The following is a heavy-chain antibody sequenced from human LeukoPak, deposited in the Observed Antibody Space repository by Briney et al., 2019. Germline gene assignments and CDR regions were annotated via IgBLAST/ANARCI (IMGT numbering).Heavy chain of an antibody. Sequence: ASVKVSCKASGYTFTSYDINWVRQATGQGLEWMGWMNPNSGNTGYAQKFQGRVTMTRNTSISTAYMELSSLRSEDTAVYYCARAHRLWRFFFMVRGVSLGFDYWGQGTLVTVSS. J-gene: IGHJ4*02. V-gene: IGHV1-8*01. CDR3: ARAHRLWRFFFMVRGVSLGFDY. CDR2: MNPNSGNT. D-gene: IGHD3-10*01. CDR1: GYTFTSYD.